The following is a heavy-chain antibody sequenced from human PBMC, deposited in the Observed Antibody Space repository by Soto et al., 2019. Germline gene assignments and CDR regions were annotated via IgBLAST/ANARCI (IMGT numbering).Heavy chain of an antibody. J-gene: IGHJ5*02. CDR1: GYTFTSYA. D-gene: IGHD3-10*01. CDR2: INAGNGNT. Sequence: GASVKVSCKAPGYTFTSYAMHWVRQAPRQRLEWMGWINAGNGNTKYSQKFQGGVTITRDTSASTAYMELSSLRSEDTAVYYCARGRAPTMVRGVSSWFDPWGQGTLVTVSS. CDR3: ARGRAPTMVRGVSSWFDP. V-gene: IGHV1-3*01.